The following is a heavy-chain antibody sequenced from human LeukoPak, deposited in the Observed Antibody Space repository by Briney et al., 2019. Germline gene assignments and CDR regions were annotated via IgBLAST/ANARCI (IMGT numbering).Heavy chain of an antibody. Sequence: GGSLRLSCAASGFTFSSYSMNWVRQAPGKGLEWVSSISSSSSYIYYADSVKGRFTISRDNAKNSLYLQMNSLRAEDTAVYYCARAAAYMVRGVPRDGMDVWGQGTTVTVSS. CDR3: ARAAAYMVRGVPRDGMDV. V-gene: IGHV3-21*01. J-gene: IGHJ6*02. D-gene: IGHD3-10*01. CDR2: ISSSSSYI. CDR1: GFTFSSYS.